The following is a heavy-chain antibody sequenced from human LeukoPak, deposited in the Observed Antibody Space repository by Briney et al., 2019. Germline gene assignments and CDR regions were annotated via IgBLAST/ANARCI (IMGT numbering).Heavy chain of an antibody. D-gene: IGHD3-16*02. J-gene: IGHJ4*02. CDR1: GFTFSSYA. V-gene: IGHV3-30*02. CDR2: IRYDGSSK. CDR3: ARGGANYYDYVWGSYRDTLFDY. Sequence: GGSLRLSCAASGFTFSSYAMSWVRQAPGKGLEWVAFIRYDGSSKYYADSVKGRFTISRDNAKNSLYLQMNSLRAEDTAVYYCARGGANYYDYVWGSYRDTLFDYWGQGTLVTVSS.